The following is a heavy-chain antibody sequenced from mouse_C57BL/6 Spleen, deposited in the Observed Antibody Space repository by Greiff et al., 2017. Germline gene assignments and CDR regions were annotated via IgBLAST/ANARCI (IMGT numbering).Heavy chain of an antibody. D-gene: IGHD4-1*01. J-gene: IGHJ3*01. V-gene: IGHV1-55*01. CDR1: GYTFTSYW. CDR3: ARSYNGRGWFAY. CDR2: IYPGSGST. Sequence: VKLQQPGAELVKPGASVKMSCKASGYTFTSYWITWVKQRPGQGLEWIGDIYPGSGSTNYNEKFKSKATLTVDTSSSTAYLQLSSLTSEDSAVYYCARSYNGRGWFAYWGQGTLVTVSA.